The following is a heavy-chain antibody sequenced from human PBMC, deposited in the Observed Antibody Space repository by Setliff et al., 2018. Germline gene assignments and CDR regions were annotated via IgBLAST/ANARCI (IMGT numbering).Heavy chain of an antibody. D-gene: IGHD2-21*01. Sequence: LRLSCTTSGFNFYDFSLSWVRQAPGKGLEWVSVISGLHFETSYAESVRGRFIISRDNSENTLYLQMSSLRAGDTAVYYCARHDTTWPGVIDSWGQGTLVTV. CDR1: GFNFYDFS. J-gene: IGHJ4*02. CDR3: ARHDTTWPGVIDS. CDR2: ISGLHFET. V-gene: IGHV3-23*01.